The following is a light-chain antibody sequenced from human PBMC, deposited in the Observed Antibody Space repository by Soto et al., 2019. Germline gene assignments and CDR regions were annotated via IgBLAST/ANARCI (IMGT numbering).Light chain of an antibody. CDR2: GAS. CDR3: QQYDGSAA. Sequence: EIVLTQSPGTLSLSPGERATLSCRASQSVSRNYLAWYQQKPGQSPRLLIYGASSRATGIPDRFSGRGSGTDFTLTISRLEPEDFAVYYCQQYDGSAAFGQGTRLEIK. CDR1: QSVSRNY. J-gene: IGKJ5*01. V-gene: IGKV3-20*01.